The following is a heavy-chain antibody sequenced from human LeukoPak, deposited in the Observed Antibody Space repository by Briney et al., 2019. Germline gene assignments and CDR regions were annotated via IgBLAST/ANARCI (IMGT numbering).Heavy chain of an antibody. CDR3: AKGVAVAGPLDY. J-gene: IGHJ4*02. D-gene: IGHD6-19*01. V-gene: IGHV3-23*01. CDR2: ISGSGGST. CDR1: LVTFSSYA. Sequence: GGSLSLSRAASLVTFSSYAMSCVREAPGTGLRRVSAISGSGGSTYYAGSVKGRFTISRDNSKNTLYLQMNSLRAEDTAVYYCAKGVAVAGPLDYWGQGTLVTVSS.